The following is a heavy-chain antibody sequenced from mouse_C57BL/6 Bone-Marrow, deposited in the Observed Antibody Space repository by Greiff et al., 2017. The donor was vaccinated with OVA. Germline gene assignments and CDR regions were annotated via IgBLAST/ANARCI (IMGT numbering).Heavy chain of an antibody. D-gene: IGHD1-1*01. V-gene: IGHV1-62-2*01. CDR3: ASPVVRITTCYFDY. CDR2: FYPGSGSI. J-gene: IGHJ2*01. Sequence: VQLQQSGAELVKPGASVKLSCKASGYTFTEYTIHWVKQRSGQGLEWIGWFYPGSGSIKYNEKFKDKSTLTADKSSRTVYMELSRLTSVYSSVYFFASPVVRITTCYFDYWGQGTTLTVSS. CDR1: GYTFTEYT.